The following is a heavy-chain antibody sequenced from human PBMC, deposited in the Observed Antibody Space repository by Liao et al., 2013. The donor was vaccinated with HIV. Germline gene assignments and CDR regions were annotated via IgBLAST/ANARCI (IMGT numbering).Heavy chain of an antibody. V-gene: IGHV4-34*01. Sequence: QVQLQQWGAGLLKPSETLSLTCAVYGGSFSGYYWSWIRQPPGKGLEWIGEINHSGSTNYNPSLKSRVTISVDTSKNQFSLKLSSVTAADTAVYYCARARYVDLXASNGYYYNYVTDLGTWY. D-gene: IGHD5-12*01. CDR1: GGSFSGYY. CDR3: ARARYVDLXASNGYYYNYVTDLGTWY. J-gene: IGHJ2*01. CDR2: INHSGST.